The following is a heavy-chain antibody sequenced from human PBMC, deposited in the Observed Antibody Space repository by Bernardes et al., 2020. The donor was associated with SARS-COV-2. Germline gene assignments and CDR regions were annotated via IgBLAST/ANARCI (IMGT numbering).Heavy chain of an antibody. CDR3: VKRRAIFELWAGTFDS. J-gene: IGHJ4*02. CDR1: GFTFNNYG. Sequence: GGSLRLSCAASGFTFNNYGMHCVRQAPGKGLEWVAFISYEGSRKYYVDSLKGRFTISRDGSKSTLYLQMNSLTEDDTAIYYCVKRRAIFELWAGTFDSWGQGTLVTVSS. D-gene: IGHD3-10*01. CDR2: ISYEGSRK. V-gene: IGHV3-30*18.